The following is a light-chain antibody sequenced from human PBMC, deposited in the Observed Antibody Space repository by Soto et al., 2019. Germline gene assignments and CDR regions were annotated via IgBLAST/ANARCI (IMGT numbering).Light chain of an antibody. CDR2: TTY. CDR1: DSNIGSFT. Sequence: QSVLTQPPSASGTPGQRVTISCSGSDSNIGSFTVHWYQQVPGTAPKPLIHTTYQRPSGVPDRFSGSKSGTSGSLAISGLQPEDEADYYCASWDDSLSGFVFGTGTKGTVL. J-gene: IGLJ1*01. CDR3: ASWDDSLSGFV. V-gene: IGLV1-44*01.